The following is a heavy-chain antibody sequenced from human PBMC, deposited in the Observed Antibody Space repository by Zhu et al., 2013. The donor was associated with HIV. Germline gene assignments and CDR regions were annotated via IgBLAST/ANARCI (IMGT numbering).Heavy chain of an antibody. CDR3: ARGVTMVRGTNYGLDV. D-gene: IGHD3-10*01. CDR1: GYTFTSFD. CDR2: MNPKSANT. Sequence: QVQLVQSGAEMKKPGASVKVSCKVSGYTFTSFDVYWVRQATGQGLEWMGWMNPKSANTAYAQRFQGRVTMTTDTSTSTAYMELRSLRSDDTAVYYCARGVTMVRGTNYGLDVWGQGTTVTVSS. J-gene: IGHJ6*02. V-gene: IGHV1-8*01.